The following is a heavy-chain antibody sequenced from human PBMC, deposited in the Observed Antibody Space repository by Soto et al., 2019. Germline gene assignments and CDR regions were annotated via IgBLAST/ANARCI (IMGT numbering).Heavy chain of an antibody. D-gene: IGHD6-19*01. J-gene: IGHJ6*04. V-gene: IGHV4-61*01. CDR1: GGSVSSGSYY. CDR2: IYYRGST. Sequence: QVQLQESGPGLVKPSETLSLTCTVSGGSVSSGSYYWSWIRQPPGKGLEWIGYIYYRGSTNYNPSLKSRVTISVGTPKDQFTLKLSTETAADTPVYYYERDNEGWYQGRYYHGMDHWGKGNTVTVSP. CDR3: ERDNEGWYQGRYYHGMDH.